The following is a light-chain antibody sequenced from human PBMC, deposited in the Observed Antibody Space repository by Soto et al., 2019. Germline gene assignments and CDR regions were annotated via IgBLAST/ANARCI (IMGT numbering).Light chain of an antibody. CDR3: QQYGTSRT. V-gene: IGKV3-20*01. Sequence: EIVLTQSPGTLSLSPGERATLSCRASQSVASNYLAWYQQKPGQAPRLLIHGASNRATGIPDRFSGSGSGTDFALSSSRLEPEDFAVYYCQQYGTSRTFGQGTKVEIK. CDR2: GAS. J-gene: IGKJ1*01. CDR1: QSVASNY.